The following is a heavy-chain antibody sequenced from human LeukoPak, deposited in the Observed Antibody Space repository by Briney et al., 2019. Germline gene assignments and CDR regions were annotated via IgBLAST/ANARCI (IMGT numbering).Heavy chain of an antibody. D-gene: IGHD3-10*01. Sequence: GGSLRLSCAASGFTFSSYWMSWVRQAPGKGLEWVANIKEDGSEKYYVDSVKGRFTISRDNAKNSLYLQMNSLRAEDTAVYYCARDPTYYYGSGRAGWFDPWGQGTLVTVSS. CDR1: GFTFSSYW. J-gene: IGHJ5*02. V-gene: IGHV3-7*01. CDR3: ARDPTYYYGSGRAGWFDP. CDR2: IKEDGSEK.